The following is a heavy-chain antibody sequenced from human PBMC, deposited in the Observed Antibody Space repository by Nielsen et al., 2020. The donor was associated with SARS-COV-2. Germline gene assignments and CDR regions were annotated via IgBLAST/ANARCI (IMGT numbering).Heavy chain of an antibody. V-gene: IGHV4-38-2*02. J-gene: IGHJ4*02. CDR2: IYHSGST. CDR1: GYSISSGYY. Sequence: GSLRLSCTVSGYSISSGYYWGWIRQPPGKGLEWIGSIYHSGSTYYNPSLKSRVTISVDTSKNQFSLKLSSVTAADTAVYYCARGGIAVAVSVDYWGQGTLVTVSS. CDR3: ARGGIAVAVSVDY. D-gene: IGHD6-19*01.